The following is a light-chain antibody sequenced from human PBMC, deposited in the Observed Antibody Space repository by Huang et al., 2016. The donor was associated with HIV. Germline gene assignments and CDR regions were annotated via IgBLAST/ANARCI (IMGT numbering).Light chain of an antibody. CDR3: QQRSNWAPIT. Sequence: EIVLTQSPATLSLSPGERATLSCRASQSVSSYLACYQQKPGQAPRLLIYDASNRATGSPARFSGSGSGTDFTLTISSLEPEDFAVYYCQQRSNWAPITFGGGTKVEIK. CDR1: QSVSSY. V-gene: IGKV3-11*01. J-gene: IGKJ4*01. CDR2: DAS.